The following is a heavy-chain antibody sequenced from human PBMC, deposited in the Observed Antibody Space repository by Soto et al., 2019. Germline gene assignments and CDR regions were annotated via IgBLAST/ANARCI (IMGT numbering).Heavy chain of an antibody. CDR3: AKDRVYRGGYWGYYYGMDV. CDR1: GFTFSSYG. D-gene: IGHD1-26*01. Sequence: QVQLVESGGCGVQPGRSLRLSCAASGFTFSSYGMHWVRQAPGKGLEWVAVISYDGSNKYYADSVKGRFTISRDSSKNTLYLYMNSVRTEDTAVYYCAKDRVYRGGYWGYYYGMDVWGQGTTVTVSS. CDR2: ISYDGSNK. J-gene: IGHJ6*01. V-gene: IGHV3-30*18.